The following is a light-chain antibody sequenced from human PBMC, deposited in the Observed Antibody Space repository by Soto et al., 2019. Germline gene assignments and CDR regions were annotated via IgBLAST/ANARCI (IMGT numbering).Light chain of an antibody. CDR2: NAS. CDR1: QSISTW. V-gene: IGKV1-5*03. J-gene: IGKJ1*01. CDR3: QQYNSYSMT. Sequence: DIQMTQSPSTLSASVGDRVTITCRASQSISTWLDWYQQKPGKAPELLIYNASSLESGVPSRFSGSGSGTEFTLTISSLQPDDFATYYCQQYNSYSMTFGQGTKVEIK.